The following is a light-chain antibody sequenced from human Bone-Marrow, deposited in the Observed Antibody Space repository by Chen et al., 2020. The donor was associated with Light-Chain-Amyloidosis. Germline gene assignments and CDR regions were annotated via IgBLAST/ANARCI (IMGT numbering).Light chain of an antibody. Sequence: EIVLTQSPGTLSLSPGEGANLACRASQTISSTYLTWYQQKFGQAPRLLSYGSSSRATGIPDRITGSGSGTDITLTINRQEPEDFAMYYCEQYGTSPLTFGGGTKVEIK. V-gene: IGKV3-20*01. CDR2: GSS. CDR1: QTISSTY. J-gene: IGKJ4*01. CDR3: EQYGTSPLT.